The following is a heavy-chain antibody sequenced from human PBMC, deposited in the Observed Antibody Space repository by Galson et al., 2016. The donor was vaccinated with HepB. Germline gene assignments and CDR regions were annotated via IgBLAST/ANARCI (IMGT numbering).Heavy chain of an antibody. V-gene: IGHV3-48*02. D-gene: IGHD2-21*02. CDR1: GFIIGSHT. J-gene: IGHJ4*02. CDR2: ISHASTTL. Sequence: SLRLSCAASGFIIGSHTMDWVRQSPGKGLEWIAYISHASTTLYYADSVKGRFTISRDNAKSSLYLQMNNLRDDDTATYYCVRGPSDTNFPYYFDHWGQGALVTVSS. CDR3: VRGPSDTNFPYYFDH.